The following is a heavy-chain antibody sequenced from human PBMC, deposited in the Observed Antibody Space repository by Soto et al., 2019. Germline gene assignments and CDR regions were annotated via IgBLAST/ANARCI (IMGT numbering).Heavy chain of an antibody. J-gene: IGHJ4*02. V-gene: IGHV4-39*01. Sequence: SETLSLTCTVSGGSISSSSYYWGWIRQPPGKGLEWIGSIYYSGSTYYNPSLKSRVTISVDTSKNQFSLKLSSVTAADTAVYYCARQGGDYGDYGVFFDYWGLGTLVTVSS. CDR1: GGSISSSSYY. CDR2: IYYSGST. CDR3: ARQGGDYGDYGVFFDY. D-gene: IGHD4-17*01.